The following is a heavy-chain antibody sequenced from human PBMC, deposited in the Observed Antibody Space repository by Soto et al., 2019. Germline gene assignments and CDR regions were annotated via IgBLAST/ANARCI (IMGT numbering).Heavy chain of an antibody. CDR2: IYYNGNI. CDR3: ARARLRAVYAFDF. V-gene: IGHV4-31*02. Sequence: WTWVRQHPGKGLEWIGYIYYNGNIYFSPSLKSRLTISIDTSKNQFSLKLSSVTAADTAMYYCARARLRAVYAFDFWGQGTMVTVSS. D-gene: IGHD4-17*01. J-gene: IGHJ3*01.